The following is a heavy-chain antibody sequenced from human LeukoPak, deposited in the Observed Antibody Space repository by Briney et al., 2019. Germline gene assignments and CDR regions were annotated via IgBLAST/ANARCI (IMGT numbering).Heavy chain of an antibody. Sequence: GRSLRLSCAASGFTFSSYGMHWVRQAPGKGLEWVAVISYDGSNKYYADSVKGRFTISRDNSKNTLYLQMNSLRAEDTAVYYCAKELETTVVNPSGYGMDVWGKGTTVTVSS. CDR2: ISYDGSNK. CDR1: GFTFSSYG. D-gene: IGHD4-23*01. V-gene: IGHV3-30*18. CDR3: AKELETTVVNPSGYGMDV. J-gene: IGHJ6*04.